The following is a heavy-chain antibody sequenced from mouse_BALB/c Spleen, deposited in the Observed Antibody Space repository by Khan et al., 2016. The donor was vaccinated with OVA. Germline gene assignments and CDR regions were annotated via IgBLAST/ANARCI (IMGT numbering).Heavy chain of an antibody. CDR1: GFTFSTYG. Sequence: EVELVESGGDLVKTGGSLKLSCAASGFTFSTYGMSWVRQTPDKRLEWVATISSGGHYTYYRDSVKGRFTISIDNAKNILYLQMTSLRSEDTAMYYCARLAYYYNSEGFAYWGQGTLVTVSA. CDR3: ARLAYYYNSEGFAY. D-gene: IGHD1-1*02. V-gene: IGHV5-6*01. CDR2: ISSGGHYT. J-gene: IGHJ3*01.